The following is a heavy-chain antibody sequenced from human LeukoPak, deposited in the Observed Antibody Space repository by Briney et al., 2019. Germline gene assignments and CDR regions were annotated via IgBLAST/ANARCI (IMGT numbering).Heavy chain of an antibody. D-gene: IGHD5-12*01. J-gene: IGHJ5*02. CDR1: GFPFSSYG. Sequence: GGSLRLSCAASGFPFSSYGMHWVRQAPGKGLEWVAFIRYDGSNKYYADSVRGRFTISRDNSKNTLYVQMNSLRAEDTAVYYCARDYTAQEWLQWGFDPWGQGTLVTVSS. CDR2: IRYDGSNK. CDR3: ARDYTAQEWLQWGFDP. V-gene: IGHV3-30*02.